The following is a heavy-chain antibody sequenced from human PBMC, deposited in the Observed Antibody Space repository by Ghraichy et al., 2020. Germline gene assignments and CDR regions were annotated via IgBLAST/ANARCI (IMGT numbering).Heavy chain of an antibody. D-gene: IGHD3-3*01. J-gene: IGHJ4*02. CDR1: GYIFSDYY. CDR2: INPNTGRT. CDR3: ARDFGPDNDFWSGYYYDY. Sequence: ASVKVSCKASGYIFSDYYMHWVRQVPGHGLEWMGWINPNTGRTDYAQKFQDRVTMTRDTSMSTAYMELTSLRIDDTAVYFCARDFGPDNDFWSGYYYDYWGQGPLVTVSS. V-gene: IGHV1-2*02.